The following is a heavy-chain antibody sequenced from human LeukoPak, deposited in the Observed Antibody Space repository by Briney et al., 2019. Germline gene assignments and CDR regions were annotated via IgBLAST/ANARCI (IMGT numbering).Heavy chain of an antibody. CDR1: GFSFNDAW. Sequence: PGGSLRLSCAASGFSFNDAWMNWVRQAPGKGLEWVANIKQDGSEKYYVDSVKGRFTISRDNAKNSLYLQMNSLRAEDTAVYYCARGGSGWGPGGYWGQGTLVTVSS. CDR3: ARGGSGWGPGGY. D-gene: IGHD6-19*01. V-gene: IGHV3-7*03. J-gene: IGHJ4*02. CDR2: IKQDGSEK.